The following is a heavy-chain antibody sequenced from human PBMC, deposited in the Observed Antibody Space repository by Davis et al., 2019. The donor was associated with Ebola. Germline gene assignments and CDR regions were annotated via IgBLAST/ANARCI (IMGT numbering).Heavy chain of an antibody. D-gene: IGHD4-17*01. CDR1: GFTFGDYA. CDR2: ISRAGEST. V-gene: IGHV3-23*01. Sequence: GESLKISCAASGFTFGDYAMSWVRQAPGKGLEWVSTISRAGESTYYGDSVRGRFTISRDNSMNTVYVQMYSLRAEDTAVYYCAKDLYGDYKDDYWGQGTLVTVSS. CDR3: AKDLYGDYKDDY. J-gene: IGHJ4*02.